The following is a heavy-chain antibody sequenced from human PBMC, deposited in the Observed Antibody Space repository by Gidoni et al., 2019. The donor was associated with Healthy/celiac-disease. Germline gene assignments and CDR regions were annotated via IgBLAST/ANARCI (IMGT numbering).Heavy chain of an antibody. D-gene: IGHD2-2*01. J-gene: IGHJ3*01. CDR2: IRSKANSYAT. CDR1: GFTFSGSA. CDR3: TTTIPPC. Sequence: EVQLVESGGGLVQSGGYLKLSRADSGFTFSGSAMHWVRQASGKGLEWVGRIRSKANSYATAYAASVKGRFTISRDDSKNTAYLQMNSLKTEDTAVYYCTTTIPPCWGQGTMVTVSS. V-gene: IGHV3-73*02.